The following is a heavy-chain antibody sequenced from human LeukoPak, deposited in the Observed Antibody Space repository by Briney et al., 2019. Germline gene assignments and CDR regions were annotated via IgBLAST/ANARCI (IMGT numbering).Heavy chain of an antibody. CDR3: ARVRAVAGRAVGNWFDP. D-gene: IGHD6-19*01. Sequence: ASVKVSCKASGYTFSSYGISWVRQAPGQGLEWMGWISAYNGNTNYEQKLQGRVTMTTDTSTSTAYMELRSLRSDDTAVYYCARVRAVAGRAVGNWFDPWGQGTLVTVSS. V-gene: IGHV1-18*01. J-gene: IGHJ5*02. CDR1: GYTFSSYG. CDR2: ISAYNGNT.